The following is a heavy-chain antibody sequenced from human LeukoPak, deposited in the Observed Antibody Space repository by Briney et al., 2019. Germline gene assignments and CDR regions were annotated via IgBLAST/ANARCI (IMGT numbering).Heavy chain of an antibody. CDR3: AREGHYYDSSGHFDY. D-gene: IGHD3-22*01. Sequence: PGGSLRLSCAASGFTVSSNYMSWVRQAPGKGLEWVSVIYSGGSTYYADSVKGRFTISRDNAKNSLYLQMNSLRAEDTAVYYCAREGHYYDSSGHFDYWGQGTLVTVSS. CDR2: IYSGGST. V-gene: IGHV3-53*01. J-gene: IGHJ4*02. CDR1: GFTVSSNY.